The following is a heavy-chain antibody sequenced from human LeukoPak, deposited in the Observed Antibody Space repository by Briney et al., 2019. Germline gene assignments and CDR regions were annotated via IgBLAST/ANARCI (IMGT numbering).Heavy chain of an antibody. V-gene: IGHV3-23*01. CDR3: ASHGGLVVVPAAMRFDP. D-gene: IGHD2-2*01. CDR2: ISGSGGST. Sequence: GGSLRLSCAASGFTFSSYAMSWVRQAPGKGLEWVSAISGSGGSTYYADSVKGQFTISRDNSKNTLYLQMNSLRAEDTAVYYCASHGGLVVVPAAMRFDPWGQGTLVTVSS. J-gene: IGHJ5*02. CDR1: GFTFSSYA.